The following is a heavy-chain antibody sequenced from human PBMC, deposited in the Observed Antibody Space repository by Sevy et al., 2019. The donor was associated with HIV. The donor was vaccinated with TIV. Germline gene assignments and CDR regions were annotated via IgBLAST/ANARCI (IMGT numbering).Heavy chain of an antibody. V-gene: IGHV4-34*01. J-gene: IGHJ5*02. D-gene: IGHD2-2*01. CDR1: GGSFSGYY. CDR2: INHSGST. Sequence: SETLSLTCAVYGGSFSGYYWSWIRQPPGKGLEWIGEINHSGSTNHNPSLKSRVTMSVDTSKNQFSLKLSSVTAADTAVYYCARAGDCSSTSCQRGWFDPWGQGILVTVSS. CDR3: ARAGDCSSTSCQRGWFDP.